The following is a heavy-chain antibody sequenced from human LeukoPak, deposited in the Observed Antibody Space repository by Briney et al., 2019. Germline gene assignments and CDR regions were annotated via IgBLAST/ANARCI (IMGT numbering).Heavy chain of an antibody. CDR3: ARRGYSYGSYYYYMDV. V-gene: IGHV4-59*01. J-gene: IGHJ6*03. Sequence: SETLSLTCTVSGGSISSYYWSWIRQPPGKGLEWIGYIYYSGSTTYNPSLKSRVTISVDTSKNQFSLKLSSVTAADTAVYYCARRGYSYGSYYYYMDVWGKGTTVTISS. D-gene: IGHD5-18*01. CDR1: GGSISSYY. CDR2: IYYSGST.